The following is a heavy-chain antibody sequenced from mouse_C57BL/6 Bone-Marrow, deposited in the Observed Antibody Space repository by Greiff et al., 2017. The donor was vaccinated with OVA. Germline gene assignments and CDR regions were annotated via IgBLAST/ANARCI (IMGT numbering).Heavy chain of an antibody. CDR1: GFSLTSYA. J-gene: IGHJ4*01. V-gene: IGHV2-9-1*01. CDR3: ARNPYYSNYVDYYAMDY. Sequence: VMLVESGPGLVAPSQSLSITCTVSGFSLTSYAISWVRQPPGKGLEWLGVIWTGGGTNYNSALKSRLSISKDNSKSQVFLKMNSLQTDDTARYYCARNPYYSNYVDYYAMDYWGQGTSVTVSS. D-gene: IGHD2-5*01. CDR2: IWTGGGT.